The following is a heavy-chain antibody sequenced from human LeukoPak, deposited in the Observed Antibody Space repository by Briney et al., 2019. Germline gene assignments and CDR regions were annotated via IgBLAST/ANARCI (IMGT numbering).Heavy chain of an antibody. J-gene: IGHJ3*02. CDR3: ARESYYDSSGFDDAFDI. CDR2: LSSNGGNT. D-gene: IGHD3-22*01. CDR1: GFTFSRYA. V-gene: IGHV3-64*01. Sequence: GGSLRLSCAASGFTFSRYAMHWVPQAPGKGLEYVSALSSNGGNTYYANSVKGRFTISRDNAKNQLYLQMGSLRAEDMAVYYCARESYYDSSGFDDAFDIWGQGTMVTVSS.